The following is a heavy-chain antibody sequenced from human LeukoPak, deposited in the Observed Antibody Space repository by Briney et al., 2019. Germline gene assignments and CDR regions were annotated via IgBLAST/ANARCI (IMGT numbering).Heavy chain of an antibody. CDR3: AKYNWNDEALDY. CDR2: IYYSGST. J-gene: IGHJ4*02. V-gene: IGHV4-39*01. CDR1: GGPISSSSYY. Sequence: PSETLSLTCTVSGGPISSSSYYWGWIRQPPGKGLEWIGSIYYSGSTYYNPSLKSRVTISVDTSKNQFSLKLSSVTAADTAVYYCAKYNWNDEALDYWGQGTLVTVSS. D-gene: IGHD1-20*01.